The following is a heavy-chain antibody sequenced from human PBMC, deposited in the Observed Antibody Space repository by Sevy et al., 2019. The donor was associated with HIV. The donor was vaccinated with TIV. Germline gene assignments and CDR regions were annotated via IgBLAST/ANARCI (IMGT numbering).Heavy chain of an antibody. V-gene: IGHV4-59*08. D-gene: IGHD1-26*01. Sequence: SETLSLTCTVSGGSITSLYWNWIRQPPGKGLEWIANIYYNGHINYNPSLKSGVTLSLTTSTNQFALRLSSVTAADTDMYYCAGENAWGRGYSWGQGTLVTVSS. J-gene: IGHJ4*02. CDR2: IYYNGHI. CDR1: GGSITSLY. CDR3: AGENAWGRGYS.